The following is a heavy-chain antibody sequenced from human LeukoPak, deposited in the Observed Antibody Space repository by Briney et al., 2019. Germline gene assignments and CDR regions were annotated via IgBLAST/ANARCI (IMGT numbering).Heavy chain of an antibody. CDR2: ISTSGDST. V-gene: IGHV3-21*01. J-gene: IGHJ4*02. CDR1: GFTSSSQN. Sequence: KPGGSLRLSCAASGFTSSSQNMNWARQAPGKGLEWVAYISTSGDSTKYADSVEGRFTISRDNVENSLYLLMNSLRVDDTAVYYCVKNGWPDYWGQGIVVTVSS. CDR3: VKNGWPDY. D-gene: IGHD6-19*01.